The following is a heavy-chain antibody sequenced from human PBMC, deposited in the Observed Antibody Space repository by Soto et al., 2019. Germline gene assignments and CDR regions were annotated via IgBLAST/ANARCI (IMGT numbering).Heavy chain of an antibody. CDR2: ISGSGDTI. D-gene: IGHD3-10*01. V-gene: IGHV3-11*01. Sequence: GGSLRLSCAASGFTFSDYYMSWIRQAPGKGLEWVSYISGSGDTIYYADSVKGRFTISRDNAKKSLYLQVNSLRAEDTAVYYCARDRASYYYTSGPYCFDYWGQGTLVTVSS. J-gene: IGHJ4*02. CDR1: GFTFSDYY. CDR3: ARDRASYYYTSGPYCFDY.